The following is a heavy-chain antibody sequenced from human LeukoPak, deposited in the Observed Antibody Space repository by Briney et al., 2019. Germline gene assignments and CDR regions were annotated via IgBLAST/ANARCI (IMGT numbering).Heavy chain of an antibody. V-gene: IGHV1-18*01. CDR3: ARASGYYDSSGYWGYYFDY. Sequence: ASVKVSCKASGYTFTSYGISWVRQAPGQELEWMGWISAYNGNTNYAQKLQGRVTMTTDTSTSTAYMELRSLRSDDTAVYYCARASGYYDSSGYWGYYFDYWGQGTLVTVSS. J-gene: IGHJ4*02. D-gene: IGHD3-22*01. CDR1: GYTFTSYG. CDR2: ISAYNGNT.